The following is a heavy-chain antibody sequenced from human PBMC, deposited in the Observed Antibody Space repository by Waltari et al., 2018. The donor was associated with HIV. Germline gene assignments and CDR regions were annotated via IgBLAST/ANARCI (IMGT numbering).Heavy chain of an antibody. CDR1: GGSFNGYY. J-gene: IGHJ3*01. CDR3: ASSATTSLRDSFDF. Sequence: HVQLHQWGAGLLKPSETLSLTCAVSGGSFNGYYWTWIRQPPGKGLEWIGEVNDSGATKYNPSLKRRVIMSVDTSKRQFTLRLASMTDADTSMYFCASSATTSLRDSFDFWGQGTMVTVSS. V-gene: IGHV4-34*01. D-gene: IGHD6-25*01. CDR2: VNDSGAT.